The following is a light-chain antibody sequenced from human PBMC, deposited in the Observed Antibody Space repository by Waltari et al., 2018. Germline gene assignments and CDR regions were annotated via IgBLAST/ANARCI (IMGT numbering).Light chain of an antibody. CDR1: SSNIGSNF. Sequence: QSVLTQPPSASGTPGQRVTISCSGSSSNIGSNFVYLYQQLPGTAPKLLIYRNDPRPSGVPDRFSGSKSGTSASLAISGLRSEDEADYYCAPWDDSLSGPGVFGGGTKLTVL. J-gene: IGLJ3*02. V-gene: IGLV1-47*01. CDR2: RND. CDR3: APWDDSLSGPGV.